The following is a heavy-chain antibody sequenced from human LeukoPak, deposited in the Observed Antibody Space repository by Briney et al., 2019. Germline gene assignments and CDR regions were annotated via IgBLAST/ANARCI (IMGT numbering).Heavy chain of an antibody. V-gene: IGHV5-10-1*01. CDR3: ARLTTGTTSSDY. J-gene: IGHJ4*02. CDR2: IDPSGSYT. D-gene: IGHD1-1*01. Sequence: GESLKISCKGSGYSFTSYWISWVRQMPGKGLEWMGRIDPSGSYTNYSPSFQGHVTISADKSISTAYLQWSSLKASDTAMYYCARLTTGTTSSDYWGQGTLVTVSS. CDR1: GYSFTSYW.